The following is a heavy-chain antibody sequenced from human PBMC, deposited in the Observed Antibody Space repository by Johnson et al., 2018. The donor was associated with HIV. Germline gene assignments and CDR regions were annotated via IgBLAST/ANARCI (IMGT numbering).Heavy chain of an antibody. Sequence: EVQLVESGGGLVQPGGSLRLSCAASGFTFSSYAMSWVRQAPGKGLEWVSPISGSGYRTYYADSVKGRFTISRHNSKNTLYLQMNSLRAEDTAVYYCAKGGPVLQFLEWLPGRAFDIWGQGTMVTVSS. V-gene: IGHV3-23*04. CDR1: GFTFSSYA. D-gene: IGHD3-3*01. J-gene: IGHJ3*02. CDR3: AKGGPVLQFLEWLPGRAFDI. CDR2: ISGSGYRT.